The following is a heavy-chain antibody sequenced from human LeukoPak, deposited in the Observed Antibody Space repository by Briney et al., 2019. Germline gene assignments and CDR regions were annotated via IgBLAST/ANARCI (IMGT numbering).Heavy chain of an antibody. CDR1: GGSISSSNW. V-gene: IGHV4-4*02. CDR2: IYHSGST. D-gene: IGHD3-9*01. Sequence: SGTLSLTCAVSGGSISSSNWWSWVRQPPGKGLEWIGEIYHSGSTNYNPSLKSRVTISVDKSKNQFSLKLSSVTAADTAVYYCATYGLMYYDILTGYYPLEYWGQGTLVTVSP. J-gene: IGHJ4*02. CDR3: ATYGLMYYDILTGYYPLEY.